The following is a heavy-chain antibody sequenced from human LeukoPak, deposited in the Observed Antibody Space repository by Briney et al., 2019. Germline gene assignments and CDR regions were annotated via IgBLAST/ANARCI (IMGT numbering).Heavy chain of an antibody. D-gene: IGHD2-15*01. CDR1: GFTFSSYS. CDR2: ISSSSSYI. Sequence: GGSLRLSCAASGFTFSSYSMNWVRQAPGKGLEWVSSISSSSSYIYYADSVKGRFTISRDNAKNSLYLQMNSLRAEDTAVYYCARDRVGYCSGGSCYRLRAFDIWGQGTMVTVSS. CDR3: ARDRVGYCSGGSCYRLRAFDI. V-gene: IGHV3-21*01. J-gene: IGHJ3*02.